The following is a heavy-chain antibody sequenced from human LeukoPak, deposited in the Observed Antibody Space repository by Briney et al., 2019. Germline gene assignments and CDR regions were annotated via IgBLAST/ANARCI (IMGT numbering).Heavy chain of an antibody. CDR3: ARRDFSRSYPREFDY. Sequence: HGESLKISCKGSGYSFASFWIGWVRQMPGKGLEWRGIIYTGGSDTRYSASFKGQVTISADKSISTTYLQWSSLRAADTAMYYCARRDFSRSYPREFDYWGQGTLVTVSS. D-gene: IGHD1-26*01. CDR2: IYTGGSDT. V-gene: IGHV5-51*01. J-gene: IGHJ4*02. CDR1: GYSFASFW.